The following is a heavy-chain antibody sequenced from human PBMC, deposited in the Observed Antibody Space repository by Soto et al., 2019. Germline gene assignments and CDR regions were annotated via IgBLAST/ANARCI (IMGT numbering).Heavy chain of an antibody. Sequence: PGGSLRLSCAVSGFTFNSYSMNWVRQAPGKGLEWVSYISSGSTYTNYAESVKGRFTISRDNAKNSLFLQMNSLRVEDTAFYYCASGKRLFSGDNCKPWFQPLGHGTLVTVSS. CDR2: ISSGSTYT. CDR1: GFTFNSYS. CDR3: ASGKRLFSGDNCKPWFQP. J-gene: IGHJ5*02. D-gene: IGHD2-21*01. V-gene: IGHV3-21*04.